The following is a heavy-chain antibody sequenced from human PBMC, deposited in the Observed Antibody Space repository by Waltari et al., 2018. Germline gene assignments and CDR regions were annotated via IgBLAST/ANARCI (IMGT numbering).Heavy chain of an antibody. D-gene: IGHD1-7*01. CDR1: GFTFSDYY. CDR3: ARNYDGDADYFDY. CDR2: ISNTGRTM. Sequence: QLQLVESGGGLVKPGGSLRLSCAASGFTFSDYYMNWIRQAPGKGLEWVSDISNTGRTMYLIDSGRGRFTISRDNAKNSVYLQMNSLRPEDTAVYYCARNYDGDADYFDYWGQGTLVTVSS. V-gene: IGHV3-11*04. J-gene: IGHJ4*02.